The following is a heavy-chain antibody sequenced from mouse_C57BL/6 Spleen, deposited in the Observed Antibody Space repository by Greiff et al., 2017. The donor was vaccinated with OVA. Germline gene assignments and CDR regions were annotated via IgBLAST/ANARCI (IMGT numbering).Heavy chain of an antibody. CDR2: IDPNSGGT. J-gene: IGHJ4*01. CDR3: ASSTGPYWNAMDY. CDR1: GYTFTSYW. D-gene: IGHD1-1*01. Sequence: VQLQQPGAELVQPGASVKLSCKASGYTFTSYWMHWVKQRPGRGLEWMGRIDPNSGGTKYNEKFKSKATMTVDKPSSTAYMQLSSLTSEDSAVYYSASSTGPYWNAMDYWGQGTSVTVSS. V-gene: IGHV1-72*01.